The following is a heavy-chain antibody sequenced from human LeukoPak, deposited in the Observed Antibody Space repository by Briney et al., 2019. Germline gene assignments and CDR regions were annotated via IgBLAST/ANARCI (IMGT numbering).Heavy chain of an antibody. V-gene: IGHV4-4*07. CDR2: IYTSGST. J-gene: IGHJ4*02. D-gene: IGHD5-18*01. CDR3: ARPTGTRGYSYGYFDY. CDR1: SGSISRYY. Sequence: SETLSLTCTVSSGSISRYYWSWIRQPAGKGLEWIGRIYTSGSTNYNPSLKSRVTMSVDTSKNQFSLKLSSVTAADTAVYYCARPTGTRGYSYGYFDYWGQGALVTVSS.